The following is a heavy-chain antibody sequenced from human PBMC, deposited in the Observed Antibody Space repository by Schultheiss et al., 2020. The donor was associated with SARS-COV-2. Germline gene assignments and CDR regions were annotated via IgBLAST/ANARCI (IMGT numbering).Heavy chain of an antibody. CDR2: INPNSGGT. D-gene: IGHD3-16*01. Sequence: ASVKVSCKASGYTFTSYGISWVRQAPGQGLEWMGWINPNSGGTNYAQKFQGRVTMTRDTSTSTVYMELSSLRSEDTAVYYCARSGAPGGVMYYWGQGTLVTVSS. J-gene: IGHJ4*02. V-gene: IGHV1-2*02. CDR3: ARSGAPGGVMYY. CDR1: GYTFTSYG.